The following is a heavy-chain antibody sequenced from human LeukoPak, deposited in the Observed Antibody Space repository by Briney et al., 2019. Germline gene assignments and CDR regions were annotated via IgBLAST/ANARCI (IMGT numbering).Heavy chain of an antibody. V-gene: IGHV3-64D*09. Sequence: GGSLRLSCSASGFTFSAYAMYWVRQAPGKGLEYVSGISSNGGSSFYADSVKGRFTISRNNSKNTLYLQMSSLRAEDAAVYYCVKITSVTGGDCWGQGTRLTVSS. CDR1: GFTFSAYA. CDR3: VKITSVTGGDC. D-gene: IGHD1-1*01. J-gene: IGHJ4*02. CDR2: ISSNGGSS.